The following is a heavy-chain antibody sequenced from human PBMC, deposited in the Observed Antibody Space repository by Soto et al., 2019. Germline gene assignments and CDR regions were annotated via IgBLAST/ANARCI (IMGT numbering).Heavy chain of an antibody. J-gene: IGHJ5*02. CDR2: IPYSGGP. D-gene: IGHD3-10*01. CDR3: ASSKMGLISVLET. CDR1: GDSIRSYF. V-gene: IGHV4-59*01. Sequence: SETLSLTCNVSGDSIRSYFWSWVRQPPGKGLEWIGYIPYSGGPTYNPSLKSRVTISIDTSKKQFSLKMTSVTAADTAVYYCASSKMGLISVLETWGQGTLVTVS.